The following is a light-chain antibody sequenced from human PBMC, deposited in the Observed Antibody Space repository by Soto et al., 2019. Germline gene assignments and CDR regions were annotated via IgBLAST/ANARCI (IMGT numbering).Light chain of an antibody. CDR1: QSISSY. V-gene: IGKV1-39*01. J-gene: IGKJ5*01. Sequence: DIQMTQSPSSLYASVGDIVTITCRASQSISSYLNWYQQKPGKAPKLLIYAASSLQSGVPSRFSGSGSGTDFTLTISSLQPEDFATYYCQQSYSTPVTFGQGTRLEIK. CDR2: AAS. CDR3: QQSYSTPVT.